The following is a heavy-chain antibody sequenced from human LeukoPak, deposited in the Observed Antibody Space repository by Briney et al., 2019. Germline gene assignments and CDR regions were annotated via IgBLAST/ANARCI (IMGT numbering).Heavy chain of an antibody. J-gene: IGHJ4*02. V-gene: IGHV3-7*03. CDR3: GREAGIPPNTQQWPTSVDC. Sequence: GGSLRLSCAASGFTFSRYWMNWVPEAPGMGLEWVANIKQDGSEKYYVDSVKGRFTISRDNAKNSLYLQMNSLRAEDTAVYYWGREAGIPPNTQQWPTSVDCWGQGTLVAVSS. D-gene: IGHD5-18*01. CDR2: IKQDGSEK. CDR1: GFTFSRYW.